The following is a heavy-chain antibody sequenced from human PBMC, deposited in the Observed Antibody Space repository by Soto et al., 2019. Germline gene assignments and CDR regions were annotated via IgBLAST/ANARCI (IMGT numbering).Heavy chain of an antibody. CDR2: MYPGDSDT. J-gene: IGHJ6*02. CDR1: GYTFTDYR. Sequence: GESLKISWKGAGYTFTDYRIVLLRQLPGKVLEWMGIMYPGDSDTIYSPSFQGHVTITVDESTSPAYLQSDPLKSSDTAMYYCETPISNFRYYYHAMDVWGQGTTATDSS. D-gene: IGHD4-4*01. CDR3: ETPISNFRYYYHAMDV. V-gene: IGHV5-51*01.